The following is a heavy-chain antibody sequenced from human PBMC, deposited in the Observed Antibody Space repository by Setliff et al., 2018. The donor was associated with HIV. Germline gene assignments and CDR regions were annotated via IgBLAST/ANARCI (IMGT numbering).Heavy chain of an antibody. CDR3: AQAQTSVSGSYYQYLQH. CDR2: IYVGDTT. V-gene: IGHV3-53*01. CDR1: GFTFSDYY. D-gene: IGHD3-10*01. J-gene: IGHJ1*01. Sequence: PGGSLRLSCAASGFTFSDYYMSWIRQAPGKGLEWVSVIYVGDTTYYADSVKGRFTISRDNSKNTLYLQMNSLRAEDTAVYYCAQAQTSVSGSYYQYLQHWGQGTLVTVSS.